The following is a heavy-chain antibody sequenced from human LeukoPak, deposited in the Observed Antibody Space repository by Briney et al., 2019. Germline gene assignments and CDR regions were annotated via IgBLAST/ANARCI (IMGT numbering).Heavy chain of an antibody. D-gene: IGHD1-26*01. CDR2: IVVGSGIT. CDR3: AAVFRWELLSVHAFDI. CDR1: GFTSSPSA. V-gene: IGHV1-58*01. Sequence: TSVKVSCKASGFTSSPSAVQWVRQGRGQRLERIGWIVVGSGITNYAQKSQERVTITRDTSTSTAHMELSSLRSEDTAVYYCAAVFRWELLSVHAFDIWGQGTMVTVSS. J-gene: IGHJ3*02.